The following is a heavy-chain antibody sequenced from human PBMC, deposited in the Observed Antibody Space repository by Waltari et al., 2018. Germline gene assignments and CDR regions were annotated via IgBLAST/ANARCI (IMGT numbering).Heavy chain of an antibody. J-gene: IGHJ3*02. Sequence: QVQLQESGPGLVKPSETLSLTCAVSGYYISSGYYWGWIRHPPGKGLEWIGSIYHSGSTYYNPSLKSRVTISVDTSKNQFSLKLSSVTAADTAVYYCARLTNCGGDCGDAFDIWGQGTMVTVSS. CDR2: IYHSGST. D-gene: IGHD2-21*01. CDR1: GYYISSGYY. V-gene: IGHV4-38-2*01. CDR3: ARLTNCGGDCGDAFDI.